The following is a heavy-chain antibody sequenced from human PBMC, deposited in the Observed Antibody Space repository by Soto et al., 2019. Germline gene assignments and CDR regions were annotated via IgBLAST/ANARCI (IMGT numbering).Heavy chain of an antibody. CDR2: MYYSGST. D-gene: IGHD5-18*01. V-gene: IGHV4-39*01. CDR3: VRGDTYFYYMDV. J-gene: IGHJ6*03. CDR1: GGSISTSRNF. Sequence: QFHLQESGPVLVKPAETLSLTCSVSGGSISTSRNFWGWIRQPPGKGLEWIGSMYYSGSTYYNPSLKSRLTISADTSKNQFSLNLNSVTAADTAMYYCVRGDTYFYYMDVWGTGTTVTVSS.